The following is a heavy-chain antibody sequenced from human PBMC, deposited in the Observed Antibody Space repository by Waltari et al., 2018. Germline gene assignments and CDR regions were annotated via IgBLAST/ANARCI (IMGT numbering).Heavy chain of an antibody. Sequence: QVQLQESGPGLVKPSETLSLTCTVSGYSISSGYYWGWIRQPPGKGLEWIGSIYHSGSTYYNPSLKSRVTISVDTSKNQFSLKLSSVTAADTAVYYCAGDGSSSSSPGYWGQGTLVTVSS. CDR2: IYHSGST. D-gene: IGHD6-6*01. CDR1: GYSISSGYY. J-gene: IGHJ4*02. CDR3: AGDGSSSSSPGY. V-gene: IGHV4-38-2*02.